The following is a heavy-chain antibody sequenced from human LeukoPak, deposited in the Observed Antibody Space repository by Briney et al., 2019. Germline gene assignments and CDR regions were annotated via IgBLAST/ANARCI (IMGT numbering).Heavy chain of an antibody. CDR3: ARGLGYCSGGSCSHFDY. CDR2: IIPIFGTA. Sequence: SVKVSCKASGGTFSSYAISWVRQAPGQGLEWMGGIIPIFGTANYAQKFQGRVTMTRNTSISTAYMELSSLRSEDTAVYYCARGLGYCSGGSCSHFDYWGQGTLVTVSS. V-gene: IGHV1-69*05. J-gene: IGHJ4*02. CDR1: GGTFSSYA. D-gene: IGHD2-15*01.